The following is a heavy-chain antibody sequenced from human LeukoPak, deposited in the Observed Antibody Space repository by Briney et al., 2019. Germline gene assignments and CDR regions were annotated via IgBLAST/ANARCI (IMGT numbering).Heavy chain of an antibody. J-gene: IGHJ6*02. CDR3: ARERMVVATTDHYYYGVDV. D-gene: IGHD1-26*01. CDR2: IDWDDYK. Sequence: SGPTLVNPTQTLTLTCTFSGFSLSTSGMCVGWIRQPPGKALEWLALIDWDDYKYYSTSLKTRLTISKDTSKNQVVLTMTNMDPVDTATYYCARERMVVATTDHYYYGVDVWGQGTAVTVSS. V-gene: IGHV2-70*01. CDR1: GFSLSTSGMC.